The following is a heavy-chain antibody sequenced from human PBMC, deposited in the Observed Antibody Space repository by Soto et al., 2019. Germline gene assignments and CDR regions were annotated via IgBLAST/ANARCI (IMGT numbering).Heavy chain of an antibody. V-gene: IGHV3-30-3*01. CDR3: ARALNPDSSSWYYYYYGMDV. Sequence: QVQLVESGGGVVQPGRSLRLSCAASGFTFSSYAMHWVRQAPGKGLEWVAVISYDGSNKYYADSVKGRFTISRDNSKNTLYLQMNSLRAEDTAVYYCARALNPDSSSWYYYYYGMDVWGQGTTVTVSS. J-gene: IGHJ6*02. D-gene: IGHD6-13*01. CDR2: ISYDGSNK. CDR1: GFTFSSYA.